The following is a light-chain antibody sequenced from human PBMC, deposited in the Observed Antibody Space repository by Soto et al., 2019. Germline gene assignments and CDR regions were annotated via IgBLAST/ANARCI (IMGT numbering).Light chain of an antibody. Sequence: QSVLTQPPSVSGVPGQRVTISCIGSSSNIGAGFDVNWYQQLPGTAPKLLIYANTNRPSGVPDRFSGSKSGTSASLAITGLQAEDEADYYCQSYDTSLRGVFAGGTKLTVL. V-gene: IGLV1-40*01. CDR2: ANT. J-gene: IGLJ2*01. CDR1: SSNIGAGFD. CDR3: QSYDTSLRGV.